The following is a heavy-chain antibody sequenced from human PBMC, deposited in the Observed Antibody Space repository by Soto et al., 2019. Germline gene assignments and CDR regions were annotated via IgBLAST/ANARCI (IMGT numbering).Heavy chain of an antibody. CDR2: MSGGGDTT. CDR3: AKGLGGSGSLTPRVDF. Sequence: EVQLLESGGGLVQPGGSLRLSCAASGFTFNNYAMTWVRQAPGKGLEWVSAMSGGGDTTSYADSVKGRFIVSRDGSKNTLYLQMSSLRAEDTALYYCAKGLGGSGSLTPRVDFWGQGTLVTVSS. CDR1: GFTFNNYA. V-gene: IGHV3-23*01. D-gene: IGHD3-10*01. J-gene: IGHJ4*02.